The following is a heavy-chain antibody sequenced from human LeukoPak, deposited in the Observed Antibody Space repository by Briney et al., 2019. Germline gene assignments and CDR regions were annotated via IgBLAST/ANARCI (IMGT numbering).Heavy chain of an antibody. CDR1: GSTFSSYA. J-gene: IGHJ4*02. Sequence: SGGSLRLSCAASGSTFSSYAMSWVRQAPGKGLEWLSDISGNGAGPHYADSVKGRFTISRDNSKNTLYLQMNSLRAEDTAVYYCAKPQYYYDSRRYSAGDHWGQGTLVTVSS. D-gene: IGHD3-22*01. CDR3: AKPQYYYDSRRYSAGDH. CDR2: ISGNGAGP. V-gene: IGHV3-23*01.